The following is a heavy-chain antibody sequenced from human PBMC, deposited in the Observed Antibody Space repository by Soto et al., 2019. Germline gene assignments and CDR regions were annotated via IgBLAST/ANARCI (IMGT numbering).Heavy chain of an antibody. J-gene: IGHJ6*02. Sequence: PSETLSLTCAVYGGSFSGYYWSWSRQPPWKGLEWIGEINHSGSTNYNPSLKSRVTISVDTSKNQFSLKLSSVTAADTAVYYCARGKVGGRYYYYYGMDVWGQGTTVTVSS. CDR3: ARGKVGGRYYYYYGMDV. CDR2: INHSGST. D-gene: IGHD2-15*01. CDR1: GGSFSGYY. V-gene: IGHV4-34*01.